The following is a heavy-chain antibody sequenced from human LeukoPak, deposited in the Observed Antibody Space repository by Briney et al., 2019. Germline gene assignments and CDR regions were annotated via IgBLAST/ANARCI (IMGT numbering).Heavy chain of an antibody. V-gene: IGHV3-33*08. CDR1: GFTFSSYW. CDR2: IWYDGSNK. J-gene: IGHJ6*02. D-gene: IGHD1-1*01. Sequence: GGSLRLSCAASGFTFSSYWMHWVRQAPGKGLEWVAVIWYDGSNKYYADSVKGRFTISRDNSKNTLYLQMNSLRAEDTAVYYCARVGLLVQRPYYYYGMDVWGQGTTVTVSS. CDR3: ARVGLLVQRPYYYYGMDV.